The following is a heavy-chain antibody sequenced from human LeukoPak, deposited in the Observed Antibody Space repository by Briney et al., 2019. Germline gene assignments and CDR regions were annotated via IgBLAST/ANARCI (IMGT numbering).Heavy chain of an antibody. V-gene: IGHV1-69*05. Sequence: SVKVSCKASGGTFSSYAISWVRQAPGQGIEWMGRIIPIFGTANYAQKFQGRVTITTDESSRTDDMALSSLRSEDTGVYYCARKGYCTNGVCYPSNWLDPWGQGTLVTVPS. CDR1: GGTFSSYA. CDR2: IIPIFGTA. CDR3: ARKGYCTNGVCYPSNWLDP. J-gene: IGHJ5*02. D-gene: IGHD2-8*01.